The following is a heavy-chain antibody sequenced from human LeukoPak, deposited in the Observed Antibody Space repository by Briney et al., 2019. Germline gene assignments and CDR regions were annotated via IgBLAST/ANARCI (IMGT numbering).Heavy chain of an antibody. CDR1: GYTFTGYY. CDR3: ARVGSSGWYVHPTLDY. Sequence: ASVKVSCKASGYTFTGYYMHWVRQAPGQGLAWMGWINPNSGDTNYAQKFQGRVTVTRDTSSSTAYMELSRLRSDDTAVYYCARVGSSGWYVHPTLDYWGQGTLVTVSS. J-gene: IGHJ4*02. CDR2: INPNSGDT. D-gene: IGHD6-19*01. V-gene: IGHV1-2*02.